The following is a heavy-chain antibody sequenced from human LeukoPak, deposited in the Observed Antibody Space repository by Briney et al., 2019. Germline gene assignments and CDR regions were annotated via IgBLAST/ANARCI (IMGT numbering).Heavy chain of an antibody. CDR2: IIPIFGTA. CDR1: GGTFSSYA. CDR3: ARDPLSRGSGSYSIDDY. J-gene: IGHJ4*02. V-gene: IGHV1-69*01. Sequence: ASVKVSCKASGGTFSSYAISWVRQAPGQGLEWMGGIIPIFGTANYAQKFQGRVTITADESTSTAYMELSSLRSEDTAVYYCARDPLSRGSGSYSIDDYWGQGTLVTVSS. D-gene: IGHD3-10*01.